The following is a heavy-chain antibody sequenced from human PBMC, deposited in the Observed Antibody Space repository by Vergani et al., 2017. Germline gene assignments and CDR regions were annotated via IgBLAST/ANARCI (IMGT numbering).Heavy chain of an antibody. D-gene: IGHD4-17*01. CDR2: IIPIFGTA. CDR1: GGTFSSYA. V-gene: IGHV1-69*06. Sequence: QVQLVQSGAEVKKPGSSVKVSCKASGGTFSSYAISWVRQAPGQGLEWMGGIIPIFGTANYAQKFQGRVTITADKSTSKAYMELSSRRSEDTAVYYCARSYGDPDWDYYYGMDVWGQGTTVTVSS. CDR3: ARSYGDPDWDYYYGMDV. J-gene: IGHJ6*02.